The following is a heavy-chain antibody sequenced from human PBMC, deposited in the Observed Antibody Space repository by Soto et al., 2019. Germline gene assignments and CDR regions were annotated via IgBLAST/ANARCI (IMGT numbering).Heavy chain of an antibody. J-gene: IGHJ5*02. CDR3: AKIGPLGERLSTDNSFDP. D-gene: IGHD3-3*01. CDR2: ISGSSGST. Sequence: EVQLWESGGGLVQPGGSLRLSCAASGFTFSYYAMTWVRQAPGRGLEWVSGISGSSGSTSYADSVRGRFTISRDNPKNALYVQLSGLIAEGTAVYYCAKIGPLGERLSTDNSFDPWGQGTLVTVSS. CDR1: GFTFSYYA. V-gene: IGHV3-23*01.